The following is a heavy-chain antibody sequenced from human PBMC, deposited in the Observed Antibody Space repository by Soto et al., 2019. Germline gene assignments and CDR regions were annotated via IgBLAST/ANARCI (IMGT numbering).Heavy chain of an antibody. CDR1: VFTFNNSG. CDR3: VKDRVPGAYGNYYGMDV. V-gene: IGHV3-30*18. Sequence: GPLRLSCRVSVFTFNNSGMHWVRQAPGKGLEWMAVISYDGSDKYYADSVKGRVIISRDNSKNTLNLEMNSLRAEDTAIYYCVKDRVPGAYGNYYGMDVWGQGTTVTVSS. J-gene: IGHJ6*02. CDR2: ISYDGSDK. D-gene: IGHD5-12*01.